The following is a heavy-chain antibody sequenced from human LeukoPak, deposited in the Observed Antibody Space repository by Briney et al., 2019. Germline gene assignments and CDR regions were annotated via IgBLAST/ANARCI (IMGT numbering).Heavy chain of an antibody. Sequence: GGSLRLSCAASGFAFSTYAMNWVRQPPGKGLEWVSYISSSSSYTNYAVSVKGRFTISRDNAKNSLYLQMDSLRAEDTAVYYCARDPSVDGIVWGQGTLVTVSS. V-gene: IGHV3-21*05. J-gene: IGHJ4*02. D-gene: IGHD2-15*01. CDR2: ISSSSSYT. CDR1: GFAFSTYA. CDR3: ARDPSVDGIV.